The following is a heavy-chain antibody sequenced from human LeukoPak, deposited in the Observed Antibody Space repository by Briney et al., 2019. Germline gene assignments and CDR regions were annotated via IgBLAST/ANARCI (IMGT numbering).Heavy chain of an antibody. Sequence: GGSLRLSCAASGFTFSSYAMSWVRQAPGKGLEWVSAISGSGGSTYYADSVKGRFTISRDNSKNTLYLQMNSLRAEDTAVYYCAKDQASGFYSGYDFDYWGQGTLVTVSS. J-gene: IGHJ4*02. V-gene: IGHV3-23*01. D-gene: IGHD5-12*01. CDR1: GFTFSSYA. CDR3: AKDQASGFYSGYDFDY. CDR2: ISGSGGST.